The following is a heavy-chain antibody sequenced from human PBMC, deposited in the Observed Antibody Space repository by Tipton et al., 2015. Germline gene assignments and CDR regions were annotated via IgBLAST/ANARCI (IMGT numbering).Heavy chain of an antibody. V-gene: IGHV4-39*01. CDR2: IYYSGST. D-gene: IGHD6-19*01. CDR1: GGSISSSSYY. Sequence: TLSLTCTVSGGSISSSSYYWGWIRQPPGKGLEWIGSIYYSGSTYHNPSLKSRVTISVDTSKNQFSLKLSSVTAADTAVYYCARQAPIAVAASNWFDPWGQGTLVTVSS. CDR3: ARQAPIAVAASNWFDP. J-gene: IGHJ5*02.